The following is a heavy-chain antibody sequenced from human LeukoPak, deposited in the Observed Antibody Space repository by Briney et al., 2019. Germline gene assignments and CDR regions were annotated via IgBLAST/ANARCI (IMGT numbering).Heavy chain of an antibody. CDR2: INPSGGGT. CDR1: GYTFTGYY. CDR3: ASGSILPEYYFDY. V-gene: IGHV1-46*01. Sequence: ASVKVSCKASGYTFTGYYMHWVRQAPGQGLEWMGIINPSGGGTSYAEKFQGRVTMTRDTSTSTVYMELSSLRSEDTAVYYCASGSILPEYYFDYWGQGTLVTVSS. J-gene: IGHJ4*02. D-gene: IGHD6-6*01.